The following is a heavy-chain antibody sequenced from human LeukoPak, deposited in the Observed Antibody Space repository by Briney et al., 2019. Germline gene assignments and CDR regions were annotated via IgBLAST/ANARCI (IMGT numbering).Heavy chain of an antibody. V-gene: IGHV1-3*01. J-gene: IGHJ4*02. CDR3: ARAGRPMLRGVTPLEPFDY. CDR1: EYTFTTYA. CDR2: INAGNGNT. Sequence: ASEKVSCKASEYTFTTYAIHWVRQAPGQSLEWMGWINAGNGNTKYSQKFQGRVTITGDTSASTAYMELSSLRSEDTAIYYCARAGRPMLRGVTPLEPFDYWGQGTLITVSS. D-gene: IGHD3-10*01.